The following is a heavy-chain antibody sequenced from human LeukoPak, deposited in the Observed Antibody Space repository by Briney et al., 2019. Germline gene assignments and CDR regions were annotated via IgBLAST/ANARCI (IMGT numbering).Heavy chain of an antibody. CDR1: GGSISSSSYY. CDR3: ARGGGIAAHSVFDY. CDR2: IYYSGST. D-gene: IGHD6-13*01. V-gene: IGHV4-39*07. J-gene: IGHJ4*02. Sequence: SETLSLTCTVSGGSISSSSYYWGWIRQPPGKGLEWIGSIYYSGSTYYNPSLKSRVTISVDTSKNQFSLKLSSVTAADTAVYYCARGGGIAAHSVFDYWGQGTLVTVSS.